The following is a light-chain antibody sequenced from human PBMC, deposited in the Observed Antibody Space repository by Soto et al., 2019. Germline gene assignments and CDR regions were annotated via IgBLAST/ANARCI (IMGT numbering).Light chain of an antibody. CDR1: QSISTY. CDR2: AAS. CDR3: QQSYSAPRT. Sequence: DIQMTQSPSSLSASVGDRVTITCRASQSISTYLNWYQQKPGKAPELLIYAASSLQSGVPSRFSGSGSGTDFTLTISSLRPEDFATFYCQQSYSAPRTFGQGTKLEIK. V-gene: IGKV1-39*01. J-gene: IGKJ2*01.